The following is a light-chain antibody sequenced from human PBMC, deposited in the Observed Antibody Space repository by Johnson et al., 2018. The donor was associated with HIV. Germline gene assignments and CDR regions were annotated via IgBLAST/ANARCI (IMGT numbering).Light chain of an antibody. Sequence: QSVLTQPPSVSAAAGQKVTISCSGTYSNIEHNYVSWYQQLPGTAPKLLIYGTTKRPSGIPDRFSGSKSGTSATLGITGLQAGAETDYYCGTWDNSLDAYVFGTGTRVAVL. CDR1: YSNIEHNY. V-gene: IGLV1-51*01. J-gene: IGLJ1*01. CDR3: GTWDNSLDAYV. CDR2: GTT.